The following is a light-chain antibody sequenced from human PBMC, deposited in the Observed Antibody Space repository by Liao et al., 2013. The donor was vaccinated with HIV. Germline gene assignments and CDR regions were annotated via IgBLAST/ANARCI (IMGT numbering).Light chain of an antibody. CDR3: QVWDGDFAV. Sequence: SYVLTQPPSEAVAPGGTAKIKCRGINVGDKPVHWYQQKPGQAPVVVISYDSDRPSGIPARFSGSKSGNTATLTISRVEAGDEADYYCQVWDGDFAVFGGGTKLTVL. CDR1: NVGDKP. V-gene: IGLV3-21*04. J-gene: IGLJ2*01. CDR2: YDS.